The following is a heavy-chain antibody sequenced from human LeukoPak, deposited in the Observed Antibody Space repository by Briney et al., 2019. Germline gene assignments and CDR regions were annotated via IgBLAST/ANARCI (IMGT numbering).Heavy chain of an antibody. D-gene: IGHD3-16*02. V-gene: IGHV2-70*11. CDR3: ARIQCYPAGPSFDY. J-gene: IGHJ4*02. CDR1: GFSLSTSGMC. Sequence: SGPTLVKPTQTLTLTCTFSGFSLSTSGMCVSWIRQPPGKALEWLARIDWDDDKYYSTSLKTRLTISKDTSKNQVALTMTNMDPVDTATYYCARIQCYPAGPSFDYWGQGTLVTVSS. CDR2: IDWDDDK.